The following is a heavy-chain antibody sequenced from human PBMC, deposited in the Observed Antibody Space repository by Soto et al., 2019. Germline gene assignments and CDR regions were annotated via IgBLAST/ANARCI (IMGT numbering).Heavy chain of an antibody. CDR1: GGSISTSNW. D-gene: IGHD6-13*01. CDR3: ARARATIAAAAIFDC. Sequence: QVQLQESGPGLVKPSGTLSLTCAVSGGSISTSNWWSWVRQPPGKGLEWIGEVYRTGSTNYNPSRGSRLTISVDKAKKQSSLKLNSVTAADTAVYYCARARATIAAAAIFDCWGQGTLVTVSS. V-gene: IGHV4-4*02. CDR2: VYRTGST. J-gene: IGHJ4*02.